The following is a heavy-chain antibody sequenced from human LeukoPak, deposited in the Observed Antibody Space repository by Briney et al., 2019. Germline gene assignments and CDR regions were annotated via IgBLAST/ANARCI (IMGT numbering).Heavy chain of an antibody. V-gene: IGHV3-64D*09. CDR2: ISSNGGST. CDR3: VKDYNWNIFHY. Sequence: GGSLRLSCSASGFTFSCYGMHWVRQAPGKGLEYVSAISSNGGSTYYADSVKGRFTISRDNSKNTLYLQMSSLRAEDTAVYYCVKDYNWNIFHYWGQGTLITVSS. J-gene: IGHJ4*02. CDR1: GFTFSCYG. D-gene: IGHD1/OR15-1a*01.